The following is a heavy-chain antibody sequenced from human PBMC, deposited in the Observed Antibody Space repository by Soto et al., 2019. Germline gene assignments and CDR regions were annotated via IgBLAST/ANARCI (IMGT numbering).Heavy chain of an antibody. CDR1: GLTFSSYE. Sequence: GGSLRRSCAASGLTFSSYEMNWVGRAPGKGLEWGSYISSGDGTTYYADSVKGRFTISRDNAKNSLYLQMNSLRGEDTALYYCASEYGSGFPGYWGQGTLVTVSS. CDR2: ISSGDGTT. V-gene: IGHV3-48*03. J-gene: IGHJ4*02. CDR3: ASEYGSGFPGY. D-gene: IGHD3-10*01.